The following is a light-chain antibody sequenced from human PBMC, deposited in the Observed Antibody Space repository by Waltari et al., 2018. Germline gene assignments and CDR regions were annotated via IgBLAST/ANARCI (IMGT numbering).Light chain of an antibody. J-gene: IGLJ2*01. V-gene: IGLV3-1*01. CDR3: QAWDSSTYHVV. Sequence: SYVLTQPPSVSVSPGQTASITCSGDKLGDKYACWYQQKPGQSPVVVLYQDTKRPSGIPERVSGSNSGNTATLTISGTQAMDEADYYCQAWDSSTYHVVFGGGTKLTVL. CDR1: KLGDKY. CDR2: QDT.